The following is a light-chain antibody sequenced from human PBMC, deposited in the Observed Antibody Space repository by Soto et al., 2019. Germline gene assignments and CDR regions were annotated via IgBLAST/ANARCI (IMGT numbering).Light chain of an antibody. Sequence: EIVLTQSPGTLSLSPGERATLSCRASQSVNNNDLAWYQQKPGQAPRLLIYGASSRATGIPDRFSGSGSGTDFTLTISRLEPEDFAVYFCQQYASSPFTFGRGTKLEIK. CDR2: GAS. CDR1: QSVNNND. V-gene: IGKV3-20*01. CDR3: QQYASSPFT. J-gene: IGKJ2*01.